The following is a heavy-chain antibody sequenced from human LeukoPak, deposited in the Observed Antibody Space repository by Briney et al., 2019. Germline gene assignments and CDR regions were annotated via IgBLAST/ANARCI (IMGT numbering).Heavy chain of an antibody. D-gene: IGHD6-13*01. CDR2: IIPIFGTA. Sequence: SVKVSCKASGGTFSSYAISWVRQAPGQGLEWMGGIIPIFGTANYAQKFQGRVTITTDESTSTAYMELSSLRSEDTAVYYCARVLIAAAANTGSWFHPWGQGTLVTVSS. J-gene: IGHJ5*02. V-gene: IGHV1-69*05. CDR1: GGTFSSYA. CDR3: ARVLIAAAANTGSWFHP.